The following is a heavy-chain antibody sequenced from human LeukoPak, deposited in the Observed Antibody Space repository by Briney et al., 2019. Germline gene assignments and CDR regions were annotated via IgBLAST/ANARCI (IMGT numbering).Heavy chain of an antibody. CDR1: GFTFSSYA. Sequence: GGSLRLSCAASGFTFSSYAMSWVRQAPGKGLEWVSAISGSGGSTYYADSVKGRFTISRDNSKNTLYLQMNSLRAEDTAVYYCARRYYYDSTPFDYWGQGTLVTVSS. CDR3: ARRYYYDSTPFDY. CDR2: ISGSGGST. J-gene: IGHJ4*02. V-gene: IGHV3-23*01. D-gene: IGHD3-22*01.